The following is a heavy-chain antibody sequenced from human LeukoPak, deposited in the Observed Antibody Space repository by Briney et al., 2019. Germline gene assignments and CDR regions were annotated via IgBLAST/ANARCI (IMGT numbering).Heavy chain of an antibody. D-gene: IGHD3-10*01. Sequence: GGSLRLSCAASGFTFSSYAMHWVRQAPGKGLEWVAVIWYDDGSNKYYADSVKGRFTISRDNSKNTVYLQMNSLRAEDTAVYYCATLRLYGSGSYSSSWWGQGTLVTVSS. CDR3: ATLRLYGSGSYSSSW. CDR2: IWYDDGSNK. V-gene: IGHV3-33*01. J-gene: IGHJ4*02. CDR1: GFTFSSYA.